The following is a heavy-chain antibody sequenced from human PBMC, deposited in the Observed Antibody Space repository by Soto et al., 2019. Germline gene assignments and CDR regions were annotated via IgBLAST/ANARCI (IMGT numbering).Heavy chain of an antibody. CDR2: ISFDGNVQ. D-gene: IGHD1-1*01. J-gene: IGHJ4*02. V-gene: IGHV3-30*18. CDR1: GFTFSTYG. Sequence: QVQLVESGGGVVQPGRSLRLSCAASGFTFSTYGMQWVRQAPGKGLAWVAVISFDGNVQYYADSVKGRFTISRDNSKNTLYLQMDSLRAEDTAVYYCAKERTQRVSRGVDYWGQGTLVTVSS. CDR3: AKERTQRVSRGVDY.